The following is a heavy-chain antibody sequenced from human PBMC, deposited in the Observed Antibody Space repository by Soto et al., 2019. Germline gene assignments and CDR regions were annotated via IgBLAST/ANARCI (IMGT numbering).Heavy chain of an antibody. CDR1: GYSFTTYW. V-gene: IGHV5-51*01. CDR3: ARHEQFYYSYYGMDV. CDR2: INPGDSRFDT. Sequence: GESLKISCKASGYSFTTYWIAWVRQMPGKGLELMGIINPGDSRFDTRYSPSFQGQVTISADRSITTAYLQWSTLKASDTATYYCARHEQFYYSYYGMDVWGQGTTVTVSS. J-gene: IGHJ6*02.